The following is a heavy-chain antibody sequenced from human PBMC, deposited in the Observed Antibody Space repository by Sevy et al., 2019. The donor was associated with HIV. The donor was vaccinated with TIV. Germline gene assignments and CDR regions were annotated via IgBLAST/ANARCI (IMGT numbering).Heavy chain of an antibody. D-gene: IGHD3-10*01. V-gene: IGHV1-18*04. J-gene: IGHJ4*02. CDR2: ISAYNGNT. CDR3: ARSSGDYYGSGSLY. CDR1: GYTFTSYG. Sequence: VSVKVSCKASGYTFTSYGISWVRQAPGQGLEWMGWISAYNGNTNYAQKLQGRVTMTTDTSTSTAYMELRSLRSDDTAVYYCARSSGDYYGSGSLYWGQGTLVTVSS.